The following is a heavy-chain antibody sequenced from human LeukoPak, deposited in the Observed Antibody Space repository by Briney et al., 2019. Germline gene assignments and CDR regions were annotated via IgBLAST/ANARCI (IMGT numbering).Heavy chain of an antibody. Sequence: GGSLRLSCEASGFTFSSYSMNWVRQAPGKGLEWVSAISGSGGSTYYADSVKGRFTISRDNSKNTLYVQMNSLRAEDTAVYYCAKDGGSGYYYFDYWGQGTLVTVSS. CDR2: ISGSGGST. J-gene: IGHJ4*02. D-gene: IGHD3-22*01. V-gene: IGHV3-23*01. CDR3: AKDGGSGYYYFDY. CDR1: GFTFSSYS.